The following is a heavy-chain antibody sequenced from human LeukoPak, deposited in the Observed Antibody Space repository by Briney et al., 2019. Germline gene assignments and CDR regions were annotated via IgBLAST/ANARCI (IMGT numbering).Heavy chain of an antibody. CDR3: ARGGAIVVVPAAELRFDP. V-gene: IGHV1-69*02. D-gene: IGHD2-2*01. CDR2: IIPILGIA. CDR1: GGTFSSYT. J-gene: IGHJ5*02. Sequence: VASVKVSRKASGGTFSSYTINWVRQAPGQGLEWVGRIIPILGIANYAQKFQGRVTITADKSTSTAYMELSSLRSEDTAVYYCARGGAIVVVPAAELRFDPWGQGTLVTVSP.